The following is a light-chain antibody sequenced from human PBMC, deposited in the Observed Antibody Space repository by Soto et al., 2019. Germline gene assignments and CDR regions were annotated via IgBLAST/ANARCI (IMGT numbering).Light chain of an antibody. CDR3: AAWDDSLSGPV. CDR2: NNN. V-gene: IGLV1-47*02. Sequence: QSVLTQPPSASGTPGQRVTISCSGSTSNLGSHFVYWYQQLPGTAPKLLIYNNNQRPSGVPDRFSGSKSGTSASLAISGLLSEDESDYYCAAWDDSLSGPVFGGGTKLTVL. J-gene: IGLJ3*02. CDR1: TSNLGSHF.